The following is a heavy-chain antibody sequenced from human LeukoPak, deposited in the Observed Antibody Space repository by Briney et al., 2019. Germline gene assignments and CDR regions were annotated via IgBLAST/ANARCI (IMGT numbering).Heavy chain of an antibody. D-gene: IGHD6-13*01. CDR3: ARSHYSSSFPYFDY. V-gene: IGHV4-38-2*02. Sequence: SETLSLTCTVSGYSISSGYYWGWIRQPPGKGLEWIGSIYHSGSTYYNPSLKSRVTISVDTSKNQFSLKLSSVTAADTAVYYCARSHYSSSFPYFDYWGQGTLVTVSS. CDR2: IYHSGST. J-gene: IGHJ4*02. CDR1: GYSISSGYY.